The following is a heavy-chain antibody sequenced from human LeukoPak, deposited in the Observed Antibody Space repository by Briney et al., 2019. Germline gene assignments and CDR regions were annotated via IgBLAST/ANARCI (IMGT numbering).Heavy chain of an antibody. CDR1: GFTFSSYS. CDR2: ISSSSSYI. Sequence: GGSLRLSCAASGFTFSSYSMNRVRQAPGKGLEWVSSISSSSSYIYYADSVKGRFTISRDNAKNSLYLQMNSLRAEDTAVYYCARGGYYYDSSPYGMDVWGQGTTVTVSS. CDR3: ARGGYYYDSSPYGMDV. D-gene: IGHD3-22*01. V-gene: IGHV3-21*01. J-gene: IGHJ6*02.